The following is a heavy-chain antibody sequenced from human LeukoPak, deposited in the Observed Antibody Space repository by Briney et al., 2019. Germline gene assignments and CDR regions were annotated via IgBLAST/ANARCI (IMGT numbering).Heavy chain of an antibody. CDR1: GFTCSNYA. Sequence: GGSLRLSCAASGFTCSNYAMSWVRQAPGKGLEWVSGISGSGGSTYYADSVKGRFTISRDNSKNTLYLQMNSLRAEDTAVYYCAKGSSSYYFAFDIWGQGTMVTVSS. V-gene: IGHV3-23*01. CDR3: AKGSSSYYFAFDI. CDR2: ISGSGGST. J-gene: IGHJ3*02. D-gene: IGHD6-13*01.